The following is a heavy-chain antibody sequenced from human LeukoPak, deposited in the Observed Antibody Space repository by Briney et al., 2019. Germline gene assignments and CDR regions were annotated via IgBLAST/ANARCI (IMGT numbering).Heavy chain of an antibody. Sequence: GGSLRLSCAASGFTFSSYAMHWVRQAPGKGLEWVAVISYDGSNKYYADSVKGRFTISRDNSKNTLYLQMNSLRAEDTAVYYCAREGNLDSYGYYYYYYMDVWGKGTTVTVSS. J-gene: IGHJ6*03. D-gene: IGHD5-18*01. CDR3: AREGNLDSYGYYYYYYMDV. CDR2: ISYDGSNK. CDR1: GFTFSSYA. V-gene: IGHV3-30-3*01.